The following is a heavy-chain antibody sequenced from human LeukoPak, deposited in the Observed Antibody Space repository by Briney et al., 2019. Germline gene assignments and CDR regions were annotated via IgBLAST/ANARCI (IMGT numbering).Heavy chain of an antibody. D-gene: IGHD3-22*01. Sequence: GGSLRLSCAASGFTFSSYSMNWVRQAPGKGLEWVSSISSSSSYIYYADSVKGRFTISRDNAKNSLYLQMNSLRAEDTAVYYCARVLRAKYYYDSSGYSNDAFDIWGQGTMVTVSS. CDR2: ISSSSSYI. V-gene: IGHV3-21*01. CDR3: ARVLRAKYYYDSSGYSNDAFDI. J-gene: IGHJ3*02. CDR1: GFTFSSYS.